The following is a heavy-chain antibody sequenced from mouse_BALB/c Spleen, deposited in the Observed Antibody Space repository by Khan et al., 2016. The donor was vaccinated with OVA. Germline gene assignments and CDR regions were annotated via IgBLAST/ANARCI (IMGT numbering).Heavy chain of an antibody. D-gene: IGHD3-3*01. CDR1: GYSITSDYA. Sequence: EVQLQESGPGLVKPSQSLSLTCTVTGYSITSDYAWNWIRQFPGNKLGWMGYISYSGSTSYTPSLKSRTSITRDTSKNQFSLQLNSVTTEDTAKYYCGRGRAYWGQGTLVTVSA. CDR3: GRGRAY. CDR2: ISYSGST. V-gene: IGHV3-2*02. J-gene: IGHJ3*01.